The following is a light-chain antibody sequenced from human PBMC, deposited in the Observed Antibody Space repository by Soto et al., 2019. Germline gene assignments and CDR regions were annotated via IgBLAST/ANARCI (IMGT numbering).Light chain of an antibody. CDR2: SNN. J-gene: IGLJ2*01. V-gene: IGLV1-44*01. Sequence: QSVLTQPPSASGTPGQRVTISCSGSSSNLGSNTVNWYQQLPGTAPKLLIYSNNQRPSGVPDRFSGSKSGTSASLAISGLQSEDEADYYCASWDDSLNAVLFGGGTKLTVL. CDR3: ASWDDSLNAVL. CDR1: SSNLGSNT.